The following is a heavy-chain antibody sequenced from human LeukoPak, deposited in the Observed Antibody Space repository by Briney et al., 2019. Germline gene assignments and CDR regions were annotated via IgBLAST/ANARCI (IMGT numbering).Heavy chain of an antibody. J-gene: IGHJ6*02. D-gene: IGHD6-13*01. CDR2: INHSGST. CDR3: ARGPAAAAGILGLYYYYYGMDV. CDR1: GGSISSSSYY. Sequence: SETLSLTCTVSGGSISSSSYYWSWIRQPPGKGLEWIGEINHSGSTNYNPSLKSRVTISVDTSKNQFSLKLSSVTAADTAVYYCARGPAAAAGILGLYYYYYGMDVWGQGTTVTVSS. V-gene: IGHV4-39*07.